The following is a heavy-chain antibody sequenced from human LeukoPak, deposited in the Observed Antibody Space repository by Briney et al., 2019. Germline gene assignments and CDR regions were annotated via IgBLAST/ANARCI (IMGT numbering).Heavy chain of an antibody. CDR2: INHSGST. CDR3: ARGEQRDYYGSGSYFG. Sequence: PSETLSLTCAVYGGSFSGYYWRWIRQPPGKGLEWIGEINHSGSTNYNPSLKSRVTISVDTSKNQFSLKLSSVTAADTAVYYCARGEQRDYYGSGSYFGWGQGTLVTVSS. CDR1: GGSFSGYY. D-gene: IGHD3-10*01. J-gene: IGHJ4*02. V-gene: IGHV4-34*01.